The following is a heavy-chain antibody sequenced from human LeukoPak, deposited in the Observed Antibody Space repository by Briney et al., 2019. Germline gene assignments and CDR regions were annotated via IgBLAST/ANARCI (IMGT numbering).Heavy chain of an antibody. CDR2: IRYDGSNK. D-gene: IGHD3-10*01. CDR3: ANIAYYYGSVPFDP. CDR1: GFTFSSYG. Sequence: GGPLRLSCAASGFTFSSYGMHWVRQAPGKGLEWVAFIRYDGSNKYYADSVKGRFTISRDNSKNTLYLQMNSLRAEDTAVYYCANIAYYYGSVPFDPWGQGTLVTVSS. J-gene: IGHJ5*02. V-gene: IGHV3-30*02.